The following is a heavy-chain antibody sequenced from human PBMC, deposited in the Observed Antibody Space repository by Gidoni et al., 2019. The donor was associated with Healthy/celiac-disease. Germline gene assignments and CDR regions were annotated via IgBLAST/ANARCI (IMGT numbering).Heavy chain of an antibody. CDR2: IIPIFGTA. CDR3: ARGDSGYYPDAEYFQH. D-gene: IGHD3-22*01. J-gene: IGHJ1*01. Sequence: QVQLVQSGSEVKKPGSSVKVSCKASGGTFSSYAISWVRQAPGQGLEWMGGIIPIFGTANYAQKFQGRVTITADESTSTAYMELSSLRSEDTAVYYCARGDSGYYPDAEYFQHWGQGTLVTVSS. V-gene: IGHV1-69*01. CDR1: GGTFSSYA.